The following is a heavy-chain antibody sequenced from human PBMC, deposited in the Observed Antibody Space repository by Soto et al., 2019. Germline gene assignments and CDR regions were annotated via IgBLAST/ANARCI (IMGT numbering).Heavy chain of an antibody. CDR1: GFTCSSYA. D-gene: IGHD3-10*01. J-gene: IGHJ3*02. Sequence: GGALRLSCAASGFTCSSYAMHWVRQSPGKGLEWVAVISYDGSNKYYADSVKGRFTISRDNSKNTLYLQMNSLRAEDTAVYYCARGAYYYGSGSYAFDIWGQGTMVTVSS. V-gene: IGHV3-30-3*01. CDR3: ARGAYYYGSGSYAFDI. CDR2: ISYDGSNK.